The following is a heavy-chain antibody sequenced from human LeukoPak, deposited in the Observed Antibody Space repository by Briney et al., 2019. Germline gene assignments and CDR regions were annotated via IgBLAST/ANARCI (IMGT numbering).Heavy chain of an antibody. CDR2: IVLGSDDT. D-gene: IGHD3-10*01. V-gene: IGHV1-58*02. CDR1: GLSFTSSA. CDR3: AAPIGVSYYYGSRSYWDFDY. J-gene: IGHJ4*02. Sequence: ASVKVSCKASGLSFTSSAIQWVRQARGQRLEWIGWIVLGSDDTNYAQKFQERVTISSDMSIDTVYMELNSLTSEDTAVYYCAAPIGVSYYYGSRSYWDFDYWGQGTLVTVSS.